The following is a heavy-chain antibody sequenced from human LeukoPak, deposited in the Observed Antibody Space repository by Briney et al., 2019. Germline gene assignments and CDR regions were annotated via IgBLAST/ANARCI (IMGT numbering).Heavy chain of an antibody. CDR2: IYYSGST. V-gene: IGHV4-39*01. CDR3: ARHEIVVVTIYYFDY. J-gene: IGHJ4*02. CDR1: GGSISSSSYY. Sequence: SETLSLTCTVSGGSISSSSYYWGWIRQPPGKGLEWIGSIYYSGSTYYNPSLKSRVTISVDTSKNQFSLKLSSVTAADTAVHYCARHEIVVVTIYYFDYWGQGTLVTVSS. D-gene: IGHD3-22*01.